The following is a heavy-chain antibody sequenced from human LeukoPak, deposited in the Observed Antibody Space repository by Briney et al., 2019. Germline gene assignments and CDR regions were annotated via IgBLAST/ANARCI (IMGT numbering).Heavy chain of an antibody. V-gene: IGHV3-23*01. D-gene: IGHD6-13*01. CDR2: ISGGGSGK. CDR1: GFTFSSYA. Sequence: GGSLRLSCAASGFTFSSYAMSWVRQAPGKGLEWVSTISGGGSGKNYADSVKGRFTLSRDNARNTLYLQMNSLRAEDTAVYYCAKDDLDSSSWYGWFDPWGQGTLVTVSS. J-gene: IGHJ5*02. CDR3: AKDDLDSSSWYGWFDP.